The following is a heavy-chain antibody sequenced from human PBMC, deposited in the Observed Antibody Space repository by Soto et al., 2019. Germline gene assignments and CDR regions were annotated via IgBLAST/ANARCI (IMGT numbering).Heavy chain of an antibody. D-gene: IGHD5-18*01. V-gene: IGHV3-15*01. Sequence: TGGSLRLSCAASGFTFSNAWMSWVRQAPGKGLEWVGRIKSKTDGGTTDYAAPVKGRFTISRDDSKNTLYLQMNSLKTEDTAVYYCTTDPSQLWFSGYYYGMDVWGQGTTVTVSS. J-gene: IGHJ6*02. CDR1: GFTFSNAW. CDR3: TTDPSQLWFSGYYYGMDV. CDR2: IKSKTDGGTT.